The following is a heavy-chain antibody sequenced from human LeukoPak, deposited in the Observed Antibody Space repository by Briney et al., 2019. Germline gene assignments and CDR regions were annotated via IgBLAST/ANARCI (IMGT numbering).Heavy chain of an antibody. CDR3: ARVRILRITMIVVVKAGGAFDI. CDR1: GYTFTGYY. D-gene: IGHD3-22*01. J-gene: IGHJ3*02. V-gene: IGHV1-2*02. Sequence: ASVKVSCKASGYTFTGYYMHWVRQAPGQGLEWMGWINPNSGGTNYAQKFQGRVTMTRDTSISTAYMELSRLRSDDTAVYYCARVRILRITMIVVVKAGGAFDIWGQGTMVTVSS. CDR2: INPNSGGT.